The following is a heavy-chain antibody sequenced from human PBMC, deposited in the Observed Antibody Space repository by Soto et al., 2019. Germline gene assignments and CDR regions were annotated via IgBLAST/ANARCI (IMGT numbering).Heavy chain of an antibody. CDR2: VNSDGSNT. Sequence: EVQLVESGGGLVQPGGSLRLSCAASGFTFSSYWMHWVRQAPGKRLVWVSRVNSDGSNTNYADSVKGRFTIARDNARNPLALQMNSLRAEDTGVYYCTRSGSSPYYYGMDVWGQGTTVTVSS. V-gene: IGHV3-74*01. CDR3: TRSGSSPYYYGMDV. CDR1: GFTFSSYW. D-gene: IGHD6-6*01. J-gene: IGHJ6*01.